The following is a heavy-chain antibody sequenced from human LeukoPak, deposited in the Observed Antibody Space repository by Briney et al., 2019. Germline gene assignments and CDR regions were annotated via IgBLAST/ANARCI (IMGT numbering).Heavy chain of an antibody. D-gene: IGHD5-12*01. V-gene: IGHV1-24*01. J-gene: IGHJ4*02. CDR3: ATYSFFGYSGYDEYYFDY. CDR2: FDPEDGET. Sequence: ASVKVSCKVSGYTLTELSMHWVRQAPGKGLEWMGGFDPEDGETMYAQKFQGRVTMTEDTSTDTTYMELSSLRSEDTAVYYCATYSFFGYSGYDEYYFDYWGQGTLVTVSS. CDR1: GYTLTELS.